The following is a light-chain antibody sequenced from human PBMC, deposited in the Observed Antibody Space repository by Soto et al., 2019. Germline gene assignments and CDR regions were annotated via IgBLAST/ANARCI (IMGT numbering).Light chain of an antibody. Sequence: EIVLTQSPDTLSLSPGERATLSCRASQIADSRYFAWYQQKPGQPPRLLIFATSSRASGIPERFSGSGSATDFTLTISRLEPEDFAVYYCQEYGGSPLYAFGQGTKLEIK. V-gene: IGKV3-20*01. CDR2: ATS. CDR1: QIADSRY. J-gene: IGKJ2*01. CDR3: QEYGGSPLYA.